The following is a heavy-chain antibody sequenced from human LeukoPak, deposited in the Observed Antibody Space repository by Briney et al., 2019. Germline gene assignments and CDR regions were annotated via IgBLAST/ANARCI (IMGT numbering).Heavy chain of an antibody. CDR3: ASGDYYDSSGYYPNAFDI. CDR2: IYYSGST. CDR1: GGSISSGDYY. Sequence: SQTLSLTCTVAGGSISSGDYYRSWIRQPPGKGLEWIGYIYYSGSTYYNPSLKSRVTISVDTSKNQFSLKLSSVTAADTAVYYCASGDYYDSSGYYPNAFDIWGQGTMVTVSS. D-gene: IGHD3-22*01. V-gene: IGHV4-30-4*01. J-gene: IGHJ3*02.